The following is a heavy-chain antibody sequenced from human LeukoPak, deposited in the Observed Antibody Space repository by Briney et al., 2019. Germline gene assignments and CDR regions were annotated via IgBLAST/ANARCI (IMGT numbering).Heavy chain of an antibody. CDR2: IYSGGTT. J-gene: IGHJ4*02. D-gene: IGHD5-18*01. CDR3: AKDRGYSYGYFDY. Sequence: GGSLRLSCAASGFTVSTNCMTWVRQAPGKGLEWVSTIYSGGTTYYADSVMGRFTISRHNSRNTLYLQMNSLRAEDTAVYYCAKDRGYSYGYFDYWGQGTLVTVSS. V-gene: IGHV3-53*04. CDR1: GFTVSTNC.